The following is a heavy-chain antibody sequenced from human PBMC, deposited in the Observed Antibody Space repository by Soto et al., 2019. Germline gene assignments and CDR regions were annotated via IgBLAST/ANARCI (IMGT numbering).Heavy chain of an antibody. D-gene: IGHD4-17*01. CDR2: INPNSGAT. J-gene: IGHJ4*02. CDR1: GYTFIGYY. CDR3: ARPAVTTLPNFDY. V-gene: IGHV1-2*02. Sequence: QVQLVQSGAEVKWPGASVKVSCRASGYTFIGYYIHWVRQAPGQGLEWMGWINPNSGATNSAHKFQGRVTMTRDTSISTAYMELTRLTSVDTAVYSCARPAVTTLPNFDYWGQGTLVTVSS.